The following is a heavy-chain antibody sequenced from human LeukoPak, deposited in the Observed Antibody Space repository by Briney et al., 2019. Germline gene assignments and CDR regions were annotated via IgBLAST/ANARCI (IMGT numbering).Heavy chain of an antibody. V-gene: IGHV4-59*08. J-gene: IGHJ6*02. CDR1: GGSISSYY. CDR2: IYYSGST. Sequence: SETLSLTCTVSGGSISSYYWSWIRQPPGKGLEWIGYIYYSGSTNYYPSLKSRVTISVDTSKNQFSLKLRSVTAADTAVYYCARLVKEPGYYYYYGMDVWGQGTTVTVSS. D-gene: IGHD1-14*01. CDR3: ARLVKEPGYYYYYGMDV.